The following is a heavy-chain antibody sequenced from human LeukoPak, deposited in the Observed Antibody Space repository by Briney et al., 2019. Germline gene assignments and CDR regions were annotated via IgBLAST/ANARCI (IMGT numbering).Heavy chain of an antibody. CDR2: IYYSGSN. CDR1: GGSFSSSSYS. V-gene: IGHV4-30-4*07. D-gene: IGHD4-17*01. CDR3: ARAVVSVTTGGYFDY. J-gene: IGHJ4*02. Sequence: PSETLSLTCTVSGGSFSSSSYSWTWIRQPPGKGLEWIGYIYYSGSNYYNPSLKSRFTISVDTSKNQFSLKVNSVTAADTAVYYCARAVVSVTTGGYFDYWGQGTLVTVSS.